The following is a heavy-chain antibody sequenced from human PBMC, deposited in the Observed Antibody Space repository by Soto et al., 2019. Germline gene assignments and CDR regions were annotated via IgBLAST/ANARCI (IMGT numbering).Heavy chain of an antibody. D-gene: IGHD3-10*02. CDR3: AIDRHAYVASTFDH. J-gene: IGHJ4*02. V-gene: IGHV3-23*01. Sequence: EVQLLESGGHLVQPGGSLRLSCAASGFTLSRYAMAWVRQAPGKGLEWISEINSIGTLFYAQSVRGRFTISRDISKNTGCLQRDSLRVGDPAVYHCAIDRHAYVASTFDHWGQGTLGTFSP. CDR1: GFTLSRYA. CDR2: INSIGTL.